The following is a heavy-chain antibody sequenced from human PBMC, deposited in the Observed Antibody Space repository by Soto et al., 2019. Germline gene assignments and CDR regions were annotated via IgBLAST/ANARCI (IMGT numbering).Heavy chain of an antibody. Sequence: PGESLKISCRTSGYIFTSYWIAWVLQMPGKGLEWMGIIFPSDSDTRYSPSFQGQVTISADRSTSTVFLQWASLKASDTAVYFCARKDKSGYFNWFDPWGQGTLVTVSS. D-gene: IGHD3-22*01. CDR1: GYIFTSYW. CDR2: IFPSDSDT. V-gene: IGHV5-51*01. J-gene: IGHJ5*02. CDR3: ARKDKSGYFNWFDP.